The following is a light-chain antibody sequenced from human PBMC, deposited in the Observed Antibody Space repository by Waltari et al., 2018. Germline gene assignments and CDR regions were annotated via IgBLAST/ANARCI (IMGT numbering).Light chain of an antibody. CDR2: DAS. CDR1: QRVSSY. CDR3: QQRSNWPRT. J-gene: IGKJ1*01. V-gene: IGKV3-11*01. Sequence: EIVLITPPATLPLSPGERGTTLCWASQRVSSYLAWYQQKPDQAPRLLIYDASNMPSGIPSRFSGSGSGTDFTLTISSLQPEDFAVYYCQQRSNWPRTFGQGTKVDIK.